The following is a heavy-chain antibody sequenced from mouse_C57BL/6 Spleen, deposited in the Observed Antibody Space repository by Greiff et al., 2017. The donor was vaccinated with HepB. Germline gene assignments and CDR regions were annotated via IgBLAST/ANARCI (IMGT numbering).Heavy chain of an antibody. V-gene: IGHV5-4*01. CDR3: ARTGRGWFAY. D-gene: IGHD4-1*01. Sequence: EVQGVESGGGLVKPGGSLKLSCAASGFTFSSYAMSWVRQTPEKRLEWVATISDGGSYTYYPDNLKGRFTISRDNAKNNLYLQMSHLKSEDTAMYYCARTGRGWFAYWGQGTLVTVSA. J-gene: IGHJ3*01. CDR1: GFTFSSYA. CDR2: ISDGGSYT.